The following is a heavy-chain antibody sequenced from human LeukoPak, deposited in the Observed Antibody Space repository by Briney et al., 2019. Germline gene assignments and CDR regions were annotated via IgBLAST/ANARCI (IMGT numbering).Heavy chain of an antibody. CDR1: DGPSSGYF. Sequence: PSETLSLTCAVSDGPSSGYFWTWIRQSSGKGLEWIGEIHNSGTTNYNPSLNSRVTISQDTSKNQFYLNLSTVTASDTAVYYCARRYYYNAGSFPFDFWGQRTLVTVSS. D-gene: IGHD3-10*01. CDR2: IHNSGTT. V-gene: IGHV4-34*01. J-gene: IGHJ4*02. CDR3: ARRYYYNAGSFPFDF.